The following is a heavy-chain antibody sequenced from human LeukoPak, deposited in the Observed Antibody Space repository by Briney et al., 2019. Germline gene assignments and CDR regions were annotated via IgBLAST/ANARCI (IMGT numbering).Heavy chain of an antibody. V-gene: IGHV3-15*07. CDR1: GFTFSNAW. J-gene: IGHJ6*02. CDR3: TTQYYYDSSGYYYYYYGMDV. CDR2: IKSKTDGGTT. D-gene: IGHD3-22*01. Sequence: GGSLRLSCAASGFTFSNAWMNWVRQAPGKGLEWVGRIKSKTDGGTTDYAAPVKGRFTISRDDSKNTLYLQMNSLKTEDTTVYYCTTQYYYDSSGYYYYYYGMDVWGQGTTVTVSS.